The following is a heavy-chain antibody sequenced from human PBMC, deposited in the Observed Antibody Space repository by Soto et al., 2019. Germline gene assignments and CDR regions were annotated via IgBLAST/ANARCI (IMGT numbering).Heavy chain of an antibody. V-gene: IGHV4-34*01. Sequence: SETLSLTCAVYGGSFSGYYWSWIRQPPGKGLEWIGEINHNGTTTYSPALKSGVTISVDRSKNQFSLTLSSVTAADPAVYYCARLGGYFQSLDTWGQGTLVTV. CDR2: INHNGTT. J-gene: IGHJ5*02. CDR1: GGSFSGYY. CDR3: ARLGGYFQSLDT. D-gene: IGHD3-22*01.